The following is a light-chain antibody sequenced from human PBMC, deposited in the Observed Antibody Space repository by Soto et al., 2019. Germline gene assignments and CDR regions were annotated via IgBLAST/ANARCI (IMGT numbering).Light chain of an antibody. Sequence: EIVLTQSPGTLSLSPGERATLSCRASQSVSNSYLAWYQQIPGQAPRLLIYGASSRATGIPDRFSASGSGTDFTLTISRLEPEEFAVYYCQQYGTSSSTVGQGTKVDI. J-gene: IGKJ1*01. CDR1: QSVSNSY. V-gene: IGKV3-20*01. CDR3: QQYGTSSST. CDR2: GAS.